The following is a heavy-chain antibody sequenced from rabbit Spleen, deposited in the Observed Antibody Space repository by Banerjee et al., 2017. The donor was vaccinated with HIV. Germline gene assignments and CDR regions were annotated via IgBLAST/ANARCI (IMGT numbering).Heavy chain of an antibody. J-gene: IGHJ6*01. CDR2: INTYTGKP. CDR3: ARDTGSSFSTYGMDL. CDR1: GFSFSDRDV. V-gene: IGHV1S40*01. Sequence: QSLEESGGGLVKPEGSLTLSCKASGFSFSDRDVMCWVRQAPGKGLEWIACINTYTGKPVYTTWAKGRFTISRTSSTTVTLQMTSLTAADTATYFCARDTGSSFSTYGMDLWGPGTLVTVS. D-gene: IGHD8-1*01.